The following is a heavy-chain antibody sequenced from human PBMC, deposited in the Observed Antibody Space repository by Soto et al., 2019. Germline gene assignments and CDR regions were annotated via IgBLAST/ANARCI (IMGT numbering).Heavy chain of an antibody. CDR2: IKQDESEK. Sequence: PVGSLRLSCAASGFSFSTYWMSWVRQAPGKGLEWVANIKQDESEKYYVDSVKGRFIISRDNAKKSLYLQINSLRVEDTAVYYCARDLGIGAAGRGYSFYYGMDIWGQGTTVTVSS. J-gene: IGHJ6*02. D-gene: IGHD6-13*01. CDR3: ARDLGIGAAGRGYSFYYGMDI. CDR1: GFSFSTYW. V-gene: IGHV3-7*03.